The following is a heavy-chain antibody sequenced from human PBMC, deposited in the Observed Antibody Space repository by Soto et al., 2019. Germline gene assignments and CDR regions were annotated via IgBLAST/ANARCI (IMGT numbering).Heavy chain of an antibody. D-gene: IGHD2-2*01. V-gene: IGHV1-2*02. CDR2: INPETGGT. Sequence: QVQLVQSGADVKTPGASVRVSCKASGYTFTGYYVHWVREAPGQGLGWLRWINPETGGTSYAQKFQGRVTLSRDTSINTAYLELSRLRFDDAAVYFCARERYQVISDGMDVWGQGTTVTVSS. CDR3: ARERYQVISDGMDV. J-gene: IGHJ6*02. CDR1: GYTFTGYY.